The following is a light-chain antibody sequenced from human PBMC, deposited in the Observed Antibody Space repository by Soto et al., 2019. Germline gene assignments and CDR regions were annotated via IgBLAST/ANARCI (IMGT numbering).Light chain of an antibody. CDR3: QQRSNWPLIT. J-gene: IGKJ5*01. CDR2: DAS. Sequence: IVLSQSPATLSLSPGERATLSCRASQSVSSHLAWYQQKPGQAPRLLIYDASNRATGIPARFSGSGSGTDFTLTISSLEPEDFAVYYCQQRSNWPLITFGQGTRLEIK. CDR1: QSVSSH. V-gene: IGKV3-11*01.